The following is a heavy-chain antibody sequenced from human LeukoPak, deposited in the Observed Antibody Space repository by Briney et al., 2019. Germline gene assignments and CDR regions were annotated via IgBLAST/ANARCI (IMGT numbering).Heavy chain of an antibody. J-gene: IGHJ1*01. CDR3: ASGYGIWGAYHTSTGYFHH. CDR2: MNPNSGAT. CDR1: GYTFTAYY. D-gene: IGHD3-3*01. V-gene: IGHV1-2*02. Sequence: ASVKVSCKASGYTFTAYYMHWVRQAPGQGLEWMGWMNPNSGATYYAQKFQGQISMTRDTSITTAYMELSGVISDDTAVYFCASGYGIWGAYHTSTGYFHHWGQGTLVTVSS.